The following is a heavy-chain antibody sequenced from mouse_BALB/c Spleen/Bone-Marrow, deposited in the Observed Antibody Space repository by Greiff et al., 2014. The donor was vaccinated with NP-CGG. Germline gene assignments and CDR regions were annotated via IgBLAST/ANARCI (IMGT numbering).Heavy chain of an antibody. CDR1: GFTFSNYW. V-gene: IGHV6-6*02. J-gene: IGHJ3*01. Sequence: EVKLVESGGGLVQPGGSMKLSCVASGFTFSNYWMNWVRQPPEKGLDWVAEIRLKSNNYATHYAESVKGRFTISRDDSKSSVYLQMNNLRAEDTGIYYCTRDYSYWGQGTLVTVSA. CDR2: IRLKSNNYAT. CDR3: TRDYSY. D-gene: IGHD1-1*01.